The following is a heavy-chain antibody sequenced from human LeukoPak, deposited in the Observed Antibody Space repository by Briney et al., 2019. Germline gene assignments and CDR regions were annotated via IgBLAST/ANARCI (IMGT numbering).Heavy chain of an antibody. V-gene: IGHV3-30-3*01. CDR2: ISYDGSNK. J-gene: IGHJ6*02. D-gene: IGHD6-19*01. CDR1: GFTFNTYW. Sequence: GGSLRLSCVASGFTFNTYWISWVRQAPGKGLEWVAVISYDGSNKYYADSVKGRFTISRDNSKNTLYLQMNSLRAEDTAVYYCARDSSGWQYYYYGMDVWGQETTVTVSS. CDR3: ARDSSGWQYYYYGMDV.